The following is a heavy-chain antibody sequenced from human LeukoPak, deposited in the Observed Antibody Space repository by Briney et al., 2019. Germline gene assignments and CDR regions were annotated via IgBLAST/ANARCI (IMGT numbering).Heavy chain of an antibody. CDR2: ISAYNGNT. J-gene: IGHJ6*03. Sequence: GASVKVSCKASGYTFTSYGISWVRQAPGQGLEWMGWISAYNGNTNYAQKLQGRVTMTTDTSTSTAYMELRSLRSDDTAVYYCARTRSGGPYYYYYMDVWGKGTTVTVSS. CDR1: GYTFTSYG. V-gene: IGHV1-18*01. CDR3: ARTRSGGPYYYYYMDV. D-gene: IGHD2-15*01.